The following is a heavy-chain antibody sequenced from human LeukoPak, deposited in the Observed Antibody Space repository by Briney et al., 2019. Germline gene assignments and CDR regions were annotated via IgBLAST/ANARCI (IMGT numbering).Heavy chain of an antibody. Sequence: SETLSLTCTVSGGSISSYYWSWIRQPPGKGLEWIGYISHSGNTNYNPSLKSRVTISMDTSKNQFSLKLSSVTAADTAVYYCARRGLGVVVPAAYDYWGQGTLVTVSS. CDR1: GGSISSYY. CDR2: ISHSGNT. V-gene: IGHV4-59*12. D-gene: IGHD2-2*01. CDR3: ARRGLGVVVPAAYDY. J-gene: IGHJ4*02.